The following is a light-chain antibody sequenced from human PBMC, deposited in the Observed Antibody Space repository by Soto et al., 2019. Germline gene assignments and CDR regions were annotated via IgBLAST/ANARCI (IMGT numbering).Light chain of an antibody. CDR2: DVS. J-gene: IGKJ1*01. Sequence: EIVLTQSPGTLSLSPGERATLSCRSSQSVSSSYLAWYQHKPGQAPRLLIYDVSSRATGIPDRFSGSGSGTDFTLTISRLEPEDFAVYYCQRYGSLPTFGQGTKVEIK. CDR3: QRYGSLPT. CDR1: QSVSSSY. V-gene: IGKV3-20*01.